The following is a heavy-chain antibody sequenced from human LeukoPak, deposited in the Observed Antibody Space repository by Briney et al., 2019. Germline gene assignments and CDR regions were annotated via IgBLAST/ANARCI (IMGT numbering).Heavy chain of an antibody. CDR3: ARAPDYSTDAFDI. D-gene: IGHD3-16*01. J-gene: IGHJ3*02. V-gene: IGHV4-4*07. CDR2: IYTSGST. CDR1: GGPISSYY. Sequence: SETLSLTCTVSGGPISSYYWSWIRQPAEKGLEWIGRIYTSGSTNYNPSLKSRVTMSVDTSKNQFSLKLSSVTAADTAVYYCARAPDYSTDAFDIWGQGTMVTVSS.